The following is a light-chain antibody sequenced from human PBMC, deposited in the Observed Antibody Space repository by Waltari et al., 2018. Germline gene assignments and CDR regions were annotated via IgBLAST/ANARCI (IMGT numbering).Light chain of an antibody. CDR3: QQYDNWPQYT. CDR2: AES. V-gene: IGKV3-15*01. Sequence: IVMTQSPATLPVSPGERATLSCMASQVISSTLARYHQNPGQAPKVLIYAESTRAAGIPGRFSGSGSGTEFTLTISSMQSEDFAVYYCQQYDNWPQYTFGQGTKLEIK. J-gene: IGKJ2*01. CDR1: QVISST.